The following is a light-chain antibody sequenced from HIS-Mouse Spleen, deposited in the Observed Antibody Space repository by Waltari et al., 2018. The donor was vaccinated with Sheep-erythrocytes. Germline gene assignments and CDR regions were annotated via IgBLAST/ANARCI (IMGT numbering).Light chain of an antibody. CDR3: CSYAGSYNHV. Sequence: QSALTQPSSVSGSPGQSVTIHCTGTSSDVGGYNYVSCYHQHPCKAPKLRIYDVSKRPSGVPDRFSGSKSGNTASLTISGLQAEDEADYYCCSYAGSYNHVFATGTKVTVL. V-gene: IGLV2-11*01. J-gene: IGLJ1*01. CDR2: DVS. CDR1: SSDVGGYNY.